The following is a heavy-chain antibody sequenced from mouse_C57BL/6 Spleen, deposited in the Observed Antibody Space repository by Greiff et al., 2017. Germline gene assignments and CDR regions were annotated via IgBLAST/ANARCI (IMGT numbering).Heavy chain of an antibody. V-gene: IGHV1-64*01. Sequence: QVQLQQPGAELVKPGASVKLSCKASGYTFTSYWMHWVKQRPGQGLEWIGMIHPNSGSTNYNEKFKSKATLTEDESSSTAYMQLSSLTSEDSAVYYCARGRDPWYFDVWGTGTTVTVSS. CDR1: GYTFTSYW. CDR3: ARGRDPWYFDV. D-gene: IGHD3-3*01. CDR2: IHPNSGST. J-gene: IGHJ1*03.